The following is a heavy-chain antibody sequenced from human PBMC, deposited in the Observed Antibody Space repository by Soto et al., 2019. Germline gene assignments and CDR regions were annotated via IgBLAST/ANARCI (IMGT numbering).Heavy chain of an antibody. CDR2: ISLYSDGT. J-gene: IGHJ5*02. CDR1: GYTFSNYG. V-gene: IGHV1-18*01. Sequence: QVQLVQSGVEVKRPGASVKVSCKTSGYTFSNYGITWVQQAPGQPLEWLGWISLYSDGTNYAQKFQGRVSMTTDTSTTTAYMELRSLRSDDTAVYYCARVVPGAEAWFGPWGQGTLVTVSS. CDR3: ARVVPGAEAWFGP. D-gene: IGHD2-2*01.